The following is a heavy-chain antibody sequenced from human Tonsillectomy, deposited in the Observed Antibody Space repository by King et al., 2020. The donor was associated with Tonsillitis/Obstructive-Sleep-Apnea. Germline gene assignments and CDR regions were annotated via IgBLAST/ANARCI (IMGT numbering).Heavy chain of an antibody. Sequence: VQLVESGGGLVKPGGSLVLSCVASGFTFSNAWMSWVRQAPGRGPGWVGLIKSKSKGESTDYISPGRGRFTISRDDSKNTLFLQMNSLKTEDTAVYYCATDWGSGTYYVRAFDVWGLGTMVTVSS. CDR1: GFTFSNAW. D-gene: IGHD1-26*01. J-gene: IGHJ3*01. CDR2: IKSKSKGEST. CDR3: ATDWGSGTYYVRAFDV. V-gene: IGHV3-15*01.